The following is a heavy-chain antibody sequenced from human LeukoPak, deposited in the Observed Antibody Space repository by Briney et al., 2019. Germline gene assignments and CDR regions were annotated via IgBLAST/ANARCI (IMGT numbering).Heavy chain of an antibody. J-gene: IGHJ4*02. CDR2: IYPGDSDT. D-gene: IGHD6-19*01. CDR3: ARHRPHTDSNSVAYYYFDY. Sequence: GESLKISCKGSGYSFTTYWIGWVRQMPGKGLEWMGIIYPGDSDTKYSPSFQGQVTISADKAISTAYLQWSNLKASDTAMYYCARHRPHTDSNSVAYYYFDYWGQGTLVTVSS. CDR1: GYSFTTYW. V-gene: IGHV5-51*01.